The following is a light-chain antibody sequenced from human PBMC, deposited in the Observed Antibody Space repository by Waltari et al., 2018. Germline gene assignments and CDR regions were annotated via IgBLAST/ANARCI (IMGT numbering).Light chain of an antibody. CDR1: QSVISNY. Sequence: EVVLMLSTDTLSLSPGERATLSCRASQSVISNYLAWYQQRPGQAPRLLIYDAFRRNTGIPDKYSGSGSGTDFTLTISRLEPEDFAVYYCQQYGDSPYTFGQGTKVEIK. J-gene: IGKJ2*01. CDR3: QQYGDSPYT. V-gene: IGKV3-20*01. CDR2: DAF.